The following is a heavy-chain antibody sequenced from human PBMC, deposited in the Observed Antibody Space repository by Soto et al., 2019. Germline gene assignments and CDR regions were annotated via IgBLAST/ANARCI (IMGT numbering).Heavy chain of an antibody. CDR3: ARGFRASDIWPNHFQR. V-gene: IGHV4-30-4*01. CDR2: IYYSGST. CDR1: GGCISSGVYY. Sequence: SSQTRSLNCTVSGGCISSGVYYLRWIRQPPGKGLEWIGYIYYSGSTYYNPSLKSRVTISVDTSKNQFSLKLSSVTAADTAVYYCARGFRASDIWPNHFQRWGQSTLVTGS. J-gene: IGHJ1*01. D-gene: IGHD3-9*01.